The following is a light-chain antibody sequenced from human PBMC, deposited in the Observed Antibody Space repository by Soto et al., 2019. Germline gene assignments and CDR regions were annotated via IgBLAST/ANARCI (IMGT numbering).Light chain of an antibody. V-gene: IGLV2-14*01. CDR1: SSDVGGYNF. CDR3: GSYTSSITLV. Sequence: QSALTQPASASGSPGQSVTISCTGTSSDVGGYNFVSWYQQHPDKAPKLLIYEVTNRPSGVPVRFSGSKSGNTASLTISGLQAEDEADYYCGSYTSSITLVFGGGTKLTVL. CDR2: EVT. J-gene: IGLJ3*02.